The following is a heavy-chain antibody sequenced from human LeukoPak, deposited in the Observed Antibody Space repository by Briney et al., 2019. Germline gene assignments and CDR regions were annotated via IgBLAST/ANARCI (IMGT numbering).Heavy chain of an antibody. D-gene: IGHD3-10*01. Sequence: GGSLRLSCAASIFGFRSYGMHWVRQAPGKGLEWVALISYDGSNKYYGDSVKGRFTISRDNSKNTLYLQMSGLRAQDTAVYYCAKDGPRDFYGSGDFYNGMDVWGQGTTVTV. V-gene: IGHV3-30*18. CDR1: IFGFRSYG. CDR3: AKDGPRDFYGSGDFYNGMDV. CDR2: ISYDGSNK. J-gene: IGHJ6*02.